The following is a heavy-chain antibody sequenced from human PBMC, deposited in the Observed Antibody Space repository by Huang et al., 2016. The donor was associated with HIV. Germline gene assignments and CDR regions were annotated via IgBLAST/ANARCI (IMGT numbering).Heavy chain of an antibody. CDR3: AIKTAAMDI. J-gene: IGHJ6*02. CDR1: TFTFGAYW. Sequence: VESGGRLVQPGGSIRLSCVGSTFTFGAYWMSWVRQSPGKGLEWVAKIKQDESEKYYVESVKGRFNISRDNAKKVLFLEMNNVRVEDTATYYCAIKTAAMDIWGQGTTVTVS. V-gene: IGHV3-7*01. D-gene: IGHD5-18*01. CDR2: IKQDESEK.